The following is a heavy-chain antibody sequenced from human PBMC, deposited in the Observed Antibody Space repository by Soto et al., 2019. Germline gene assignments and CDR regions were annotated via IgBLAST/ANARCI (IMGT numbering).Heavy chain of an antibody. D-gene: IGHD4-17*01. CDR1: GGSVSSGSYY. CDR2: IYYSGST. CDR3: ARSYGDYPGY. Sequence: QVQLQESGPGLVQPSETLSLTCTVSGGSVSSGSYYWGWIRQPPGKGLEWIGYIYYSGSTNYNPSLKSRVTISVDTAKNQFSLKLSSVTAADTDVYYCARSYGDYPGYWGQGTLVTVSS. V-gene: IGHV4-61*01. J-gene: IGHJ4*02.